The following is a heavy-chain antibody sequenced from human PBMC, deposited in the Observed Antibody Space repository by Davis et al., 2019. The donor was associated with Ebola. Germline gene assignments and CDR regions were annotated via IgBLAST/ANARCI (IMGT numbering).Heavy chain of an antibody. CDR1: GFTFSSYG. D-gene: IGHD5-12*01. J-gene: IGHJ6*02. V-gene: IGHV3-33*01. CDR2: TWYDGSNK. CDR3: ARDQGVDPGYYYYGMDV. Sequence: GGSLRLSCAASGFTFSSYGIHWVRQAPGKGQEWVAVTWYDGSNKYYADSVKGRFTISRDNSKNTLYLQMNSLRAEDTAVYYCARDQGVDPGYYYYGMDVWGQGTTVTVSS.